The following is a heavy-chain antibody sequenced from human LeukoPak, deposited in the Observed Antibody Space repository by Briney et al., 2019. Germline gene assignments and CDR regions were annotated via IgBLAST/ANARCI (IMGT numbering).Heavy chain of an antibody. CDR3: ARDPGHDTSDYGGLDF. V-gene: IGHV1-2*02. CDR1: GYRFTGYY. J-gene: IGHJ4*02. D-gene: IGHD4-23*01. CDR2: INPKSGDP. Sequence: ASVKVSCKTSGYRFTGYYMHWVRQAPGQGLEWMGWINPKSGDPIYVQKFQGRVTLTRDTSIDTVYLELSSLKSDDTAVYYCARDPGHDTSDYGGLDFWGQGTLVTVSS.